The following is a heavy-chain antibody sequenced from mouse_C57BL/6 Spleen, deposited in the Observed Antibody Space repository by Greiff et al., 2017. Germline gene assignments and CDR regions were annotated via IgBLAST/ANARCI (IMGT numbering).Heavy chain of an antibody. CDR2: IDPSDSET. V-gene: IGHV1-52*01. J-gene: IGHJ2*01. CDR3: ARDHYGSSYYFDY. CDR1: GYTFTSYW. D-gene: IGHD1-1*01. Sequence: QVQLQQPGAELVRPGSSVKLSCKASGYTFTSYWMHWVKQRPIQGLEWIGNIDPSDSETHYNQKFKDKATLTVDKSSSTAYMQLSSLTSEDSAVYYCARDHYGSSYYFDYWGQGTTLTVSS.